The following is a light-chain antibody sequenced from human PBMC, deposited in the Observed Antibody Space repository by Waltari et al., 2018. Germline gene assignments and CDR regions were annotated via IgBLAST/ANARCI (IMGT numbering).Light chain of an antibody. CDR1: QSVLFNFNNKNY. CDR2: WAS. CDR3: QQYYSLPWA. V-gene: IGKV4-1*01. Sequence: DIVMTQAPDSLAVSLGARATIDCKSRQSVLFNFNNKNYLGWYQHKPGRPPKPLIYWASTRESGVPDRFSGSGSGTDFNLTISSLQAEDVAVYYCQQYYSLPWAFGQGTKVEIK. J-gene: IGKJ1*01.